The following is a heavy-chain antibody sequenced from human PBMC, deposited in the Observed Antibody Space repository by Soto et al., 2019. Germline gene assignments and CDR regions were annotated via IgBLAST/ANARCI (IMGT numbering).Heavy chain of an antibody. CDR2: IYYSGST. Sequence: QVQLQESGPGLVKPSQTLSRTCTVSGGSISSGGYYWSWIRQHPGKAPERIGYIYYSGSTYCNPSLKSRVTISVDTSKNQFSLKLSSVTAADTAVYYCARVQGNAVTTFRIDAFDIWGQGTMVTVSS. D-gene: IGHD4-17*01. CDR3: ARVQGNAVTTFRIDAFDI. CDR1: GGSISSGGYY. J-gene: IGHJ3*02. V-gene: IGHV4-31*03.